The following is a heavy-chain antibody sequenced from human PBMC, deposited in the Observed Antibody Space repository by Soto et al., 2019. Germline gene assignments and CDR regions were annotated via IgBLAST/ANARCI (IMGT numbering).Heavy chain of an antibody. CDR3: ARDLTIVPATHPRFENYCMDV. CDR2: ISPYNGHT. CDR1: GYSFTSYG. J-gene: IGHJ6*02. V-gene: IGHV1-18*01. D-gene: IGHD2-2*01. Sequence: QVQLVQSAGEVKKPGASVKVSCKASGYSFTSYGISWVRRAPGQGLEWMGWISPYNGHTQFVERFQGRVTMTTDTSTKTAYTELRNLSSDDTAHYYCARDLTIVPATHPRFENYCMDVWGQGTTVIVSS.